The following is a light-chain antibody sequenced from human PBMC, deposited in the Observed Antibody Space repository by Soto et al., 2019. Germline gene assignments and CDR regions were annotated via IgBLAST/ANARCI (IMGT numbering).Light chain of an antibody. Sequence: QSALTQPASESGSPGQSITISCSGTSTDIGGYNYVSWYQQHPGKAPKLIIYEVSNRPSGVPDRFSGSKSGSTASLTISVLQAEDEADYYCSSYSSSDTLHVFGTPTKLTVL. CDR3: SSYSSSDTLHV. CDR2: EVS. J-gene: IGLJ1*01. CDR1: STDIGGYNY. V-gene: IGLV2-14*01.